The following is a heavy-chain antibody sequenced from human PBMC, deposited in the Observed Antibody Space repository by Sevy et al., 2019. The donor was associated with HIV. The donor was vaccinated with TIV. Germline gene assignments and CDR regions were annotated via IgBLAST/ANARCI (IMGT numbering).Heavy chain of an antibody. J-gene: IGHJ6*03. CDR3: TTDPVTMVRGLILHYYYMDV. D-gene: IGHD3-10*01. CDR1: GFTFSNAW. V-gene: IGHV3-15*01. CDR2: IKSNTDGGTT. Sequence: GGCLRLSCAASGFTFSNAWMSCVRQAPGKGLEWVGRIKSNTDGGTTDYAAPVKGRFTISRDDSKNTLYLQMNSLKTEDTAVCYGTTDPVTMVRGLILHYYYMDVWGKGTVVTVSS.